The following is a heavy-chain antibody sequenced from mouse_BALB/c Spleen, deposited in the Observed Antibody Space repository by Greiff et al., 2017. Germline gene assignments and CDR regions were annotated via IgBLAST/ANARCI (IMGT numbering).Heavy chain of an antibody. CDR3: AREGGYGTDY. Sequence: EVKVVESGGGLVKPGGSLKLSCAASGFTFSDYYMYWVRQTPEKRLEWVATISDGGSYTYYPDSVKGRFTISRDNAKNNLYLQMSSLKSEDTAMYYCAREGGYGTDYWGQGTTLTVSS. D-gene: IGHD2-2*01. J-gene: IGHJ2*01. CDR2: ISDGGSYT. V-gene: IGHV5-4*02. CDR1: GFTFSDYY.